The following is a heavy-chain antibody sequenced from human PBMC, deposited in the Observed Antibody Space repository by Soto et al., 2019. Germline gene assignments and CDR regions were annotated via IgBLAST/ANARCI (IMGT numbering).Heavy chain of an antibody. V-gene: IGHV1-8*01. Sequence: QVQLVQSGAEVKKPGASVKVSCKASGYTFTSYDINWVRQATGQGLEWMGWMNPNSGTTGYAQKFQGRVTMTRNTSISTAYMELSSLRSEDTAVYYCAREQELVAGHYYYGMDVCCQGTTVTVSS. CDR3: AREQELVAGHYYYGMDV. CDR1: GYTFTSYD. J-gene: IGHJ6*02. D-gene: IGHD6-13*01. CDR2: MNPNSGTT.